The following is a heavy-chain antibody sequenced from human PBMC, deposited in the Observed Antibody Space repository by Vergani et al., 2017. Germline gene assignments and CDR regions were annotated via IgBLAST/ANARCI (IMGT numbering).Heavy chain of an antibody. CDR2: INPSGGST. D-gene: IGHD3-22*01. V-gene: IGHV1-46*01. Sequence: QVQLVQSGAEVKKPGSSVKVSCKASGGTFSSYAISWVRQAPGQGLEWMGLINPSGGSTSYAQKFQGRVTMTRATSTSTVYMELSSLKSAATAVYYCAGVGYGSSGYYDYWGEGRLVTVSS. CDR3: AGVGYGSSGYYDY. CDR1: GGTFSSYA. J-gene: IGHJ4*02.